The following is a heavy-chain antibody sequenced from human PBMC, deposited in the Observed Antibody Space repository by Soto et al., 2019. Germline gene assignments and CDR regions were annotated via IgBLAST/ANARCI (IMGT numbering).Heavy chain of an antibody. D-gene: IGHD2-2*01. J-gene: IGHJ6*04. Sequence: GGSLRLSCAASGFTFDDYAMHWVRQAPGKGLEWVSGISWNSGSIGYADSVKGRFTISRDNAKNSLYLQMNSLRAEDTALYYCAKSRGVVVPAPLAGWMDVWGKGTTVTVSS. CDR1: GFTFDDYA. CDR2: ISWNSGSI. CDR3: AKSRGVVVPAPLAGWMDV. V-gene: IGHV3-9*01.